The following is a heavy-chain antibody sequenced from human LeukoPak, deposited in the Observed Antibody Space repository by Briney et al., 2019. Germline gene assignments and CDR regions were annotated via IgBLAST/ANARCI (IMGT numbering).Heavy chain of an antibody. V-gene: IGHV3-15*01. J-gene: IGHJ4*02. CDR1: GFTFSNAW. Sequence: GGSLRLSCAASGFTFSNAWMSWVRQAPGKGLEWVGRIKSKTDGGTTDYAAPVKGRFTISRDDSKNTLYLQMNSLKTGDTAVYYCTTEGRRGLRTDYWGQGTLVTVSS. D-gene: IGHD5-12*01. CDR3: TTEGRRGLRTDY. CDR2: IKSKTDGGTT.